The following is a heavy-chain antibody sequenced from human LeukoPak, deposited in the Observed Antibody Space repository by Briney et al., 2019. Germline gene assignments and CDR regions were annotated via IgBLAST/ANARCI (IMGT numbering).Heavy chain of an antibody. J-gene: IGHJ3*02. CDR3: ASTRGDLSDAFDI. V-gene: IGHV3-53*01. Sequence: GGSLRLSCAVSGFTVSSNYMSWVRQAPGKGLEWVSVIYSGGSTYYADSVEGRFTISRDNSKNTLYLQMNSLRAEDTAVYYCASTRGDLSDAFDIWGQGTMVTVSS. CDR2: IYSGGST. CDR1: GFTVSSNY. D-gene: IGHD3-10*01.